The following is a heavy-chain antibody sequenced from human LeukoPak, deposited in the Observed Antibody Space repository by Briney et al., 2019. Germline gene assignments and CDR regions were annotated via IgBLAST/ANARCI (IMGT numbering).Heavy chain of an antibody. D-gene: IGHD2-2*01. Sequence: GESLKISCKGSGYSFTSYWIGWVRHMPGKGLEWMGIIYPGDSDTRYSPSFQGQVTISADKSISTAYLQWSSLKASDTAMYYCARQSCSSTSCYSSGMDVWGQGTTVTVSS. J-gene: IGHJ6*02. CDR2: IYPGDSDT. CDR1: GYSFTSYW. CDR3: ARQSCSSTSCYSSGMDV. V-gene: IGHV5-51*01.